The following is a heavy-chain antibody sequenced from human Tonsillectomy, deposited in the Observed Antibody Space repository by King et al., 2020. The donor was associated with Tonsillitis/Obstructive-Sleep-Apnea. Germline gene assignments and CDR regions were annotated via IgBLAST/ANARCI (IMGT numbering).Heavy chain of an antibody. CDR2: IYSGGST. Sequence: VQLVESGGGLIQPGGSLRLSCAASGFTVSSNYMSWVRQAPGKGLEWVSVIYSGGSTYYADSVKGRFTISRDNSKNTLYLQMNSLRAEDTAVYYCARDNSYCSSTSCYSRSDYYYMDVWGKGTTVTVSS. CDR1: GFTVSSNY. V-gene: IGHV3-53*01. D-gene: IGHD2-2*01. CDR3: ARDNSYCSSTSCYSRSDYYYMDV. J-gene: IGHJ6*03.